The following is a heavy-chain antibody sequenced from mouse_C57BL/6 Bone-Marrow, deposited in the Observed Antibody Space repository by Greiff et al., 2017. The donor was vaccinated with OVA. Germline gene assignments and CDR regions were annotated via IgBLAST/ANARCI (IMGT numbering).Heavy chain of an antibody. CDR1: GYTFTSYG. J-gene: IGHJ1*03. Sequence: VKLMESGAELARPGASVKLSCKASGYTFTSYGISWVKQRTGQGLEWIGEIYPRSGNTYYNEKFKGKATLTADKSSSTAYMELRSLTSEDSAVYFGARERDYGSSYWYFDVWGTGTTVTVSS. CDR2: IYPRSGNT. D-gene: IGHD1-1*01. CDR3: ARERDYGSSYWYFDV. V-gene: IGHV1-81*01.